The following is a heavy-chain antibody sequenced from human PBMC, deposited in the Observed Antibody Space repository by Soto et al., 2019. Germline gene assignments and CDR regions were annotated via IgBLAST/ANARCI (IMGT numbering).Heavy chain of an antibody. V-gene: IGHV1-69*13. CDR1: GGTFSSYA. Sequence: GASVKVSCKASGGTFSSYAISWVRQAPGQGLEWMGGIIPIFGTANYAQKFQGRVTITADESTSTAYMELSSLRSEDTAVYYCARLSSRGSHFDYWGQGTLVTVSS. D-gene: IGHD6-13*01. CDR2: IIPIFGTA. J-gene: IGHJ4*02. CDR3: ARLSSRGSHFDY.